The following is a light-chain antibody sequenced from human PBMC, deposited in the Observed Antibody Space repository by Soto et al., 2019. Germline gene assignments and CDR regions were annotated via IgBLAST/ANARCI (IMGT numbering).Light chain of an antibody. CDR2: KAS. CDR1: QTISSW. Sequence: DIQMTQSPSTLSGSVGDRVTITCRASQTISSWLAWYQQKPGKAPKLLIYKASTLKSGVPSRFSSRGSGTEFTLTISSLQPDDFATYYCQHYNSYSEAFGQGTKVDIK. CDR3: QHYNSYSEA. V-gene: IGKV1-5*03. J-gene: IGKJ1*01.